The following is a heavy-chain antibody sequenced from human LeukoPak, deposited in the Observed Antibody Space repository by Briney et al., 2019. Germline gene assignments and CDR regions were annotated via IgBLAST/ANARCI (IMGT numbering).Heavy chain of an antibody. V-gene: IGHV1-69-2*01. D-gene: IGHD5-12*01. CDR3: ATGGYSGYDFGENWFDP. CDR2: VDPEDGET. J-gene: IGHJ5*02. CDR1: GYTFTDYY. Sequence: GASVKVSSKVSGYTFTDYYMHWVQQAPGKGLEWMGLVDPEDGETIYAEKFQGRVTITADTSTDTACMELSSLRSEDTAVYYCATGGYSGYDFGENWFDPWGQGTLVTVSS.